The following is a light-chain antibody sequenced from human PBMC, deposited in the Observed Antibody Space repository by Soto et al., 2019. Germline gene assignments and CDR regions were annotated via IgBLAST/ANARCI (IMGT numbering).Light chain of an antibody. CDR2: DAS. J-gene: IGKJ1*01. Sequence: DIQMTPSHFTLSASVWDRVTITCRASQTISSWLAWYQQIPGKAPKLLIYDASNLESGVPSRFSGSGSGTEFTLTISSLQPKDFAVYYCQQYENYWTFGQGTKVDIK. CDR1: QTISSW. V-gene: IGKV1-5*01. CDR3: QQYENYWT.